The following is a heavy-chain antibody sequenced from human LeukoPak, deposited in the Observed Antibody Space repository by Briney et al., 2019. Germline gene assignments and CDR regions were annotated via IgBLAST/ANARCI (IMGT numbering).Heavy chain of an antibody. Sequence: ASVKVSCKASGYTFTSYGINWVRQATGQGLEWMGWMNPNSGNTGYAQKFQGRVTITRNTSISTAYMELSSLRSEDTAVYYCARGGHCSGGSCYNDAFDIWGQGTMVTVSS. V-gene: IGHV1-8*03. D-gene: IGHD2-15*01. CDR1: GYTFTSYG. CDR3: ARGGHCSGGSCYNDAFDI. J-gene: IGHJ3*02. CDR2: MNPNSGNT.